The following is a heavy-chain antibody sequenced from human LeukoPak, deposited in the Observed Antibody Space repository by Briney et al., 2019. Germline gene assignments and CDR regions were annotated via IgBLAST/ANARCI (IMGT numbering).Heavy chain of an antibody. Sequence: NPGGSLRLSCAASGFTFSSYSMSWVRQAPGKGLEWVSSISSSSSYIYYADSVKGRFTISRDNAKNSLYLQINSLRAEDTAVYYCARVSDVDIVATREVGATPDYWGQGTLVTVSS. CDR1: GFTFSSYS. J-gene: IGHJ4*02. CDR2: ISSSSSYI. D-gene: IGHD5-12*01. CDR3: ARVSDVDIVATREVGATPDY. V-gene: IGHV3-21*01.